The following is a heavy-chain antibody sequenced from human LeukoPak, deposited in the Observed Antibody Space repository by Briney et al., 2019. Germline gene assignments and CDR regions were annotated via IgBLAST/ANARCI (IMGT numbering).Heavy chain of an antibody. D-gene: IGHD3-10*01. CDR2: INSDGSST. CDR1: GFTFSSYW. J-gene: IGHJ4*02. CDR3: ARVEFGELSPYFDY. V-gene: IGHV3-74*01. Sequence: VGSLRLSCAASGFTFSSYWMHWVRRAPGKGLVWVSRINSDGSSTSYADSVKGRFTISRDNAKNTLYLQMNSLRAEDTAVYYCARVEFGELSPYFDYWGQGTLVTVSS.